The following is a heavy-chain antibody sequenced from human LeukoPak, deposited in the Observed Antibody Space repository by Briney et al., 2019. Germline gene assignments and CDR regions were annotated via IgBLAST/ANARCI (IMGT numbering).Heavy chain of an antibody. J-gene: IGHJ6*03. D-gene: IGHD5-12*01. V-gene: IGHV1-18*01. Sequence: ASVTVSCKASGYTFTSYGISWVRQAPGQGLEWMGWISAYNGNTNYAQKLQGRVTMTTDTSTSTAYMELRSLRSDDTAVYYCARVDIVATYYYYMDVWGKGTTVTVSS. CDR3: ARVDIVATYYYYMDV. CDR2: ISAYNGNT. CDR1: GYTFTSYG.